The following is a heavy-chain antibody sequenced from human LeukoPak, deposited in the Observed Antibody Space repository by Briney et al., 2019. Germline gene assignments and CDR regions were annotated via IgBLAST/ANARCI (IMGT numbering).Heavy chain of an antibody. D-gene: IGHD6-6*01. J-gene: IGHJ3*01. CDR3: ARSSYSSSSSV. V-gene: IGHV3-7*03. CDR1: GFTFSGFW. CDR2: INSDGSEG. Sequence: GGSLRLTCAVSGFTFSGFWMSWSRQAPGMGLEWVASINSDGSEGYYADVVKGLFTISRDNAKNSLYLQINSLRAEDTAVYYCARSSYSSSSSVWGQGTMVTVSS.